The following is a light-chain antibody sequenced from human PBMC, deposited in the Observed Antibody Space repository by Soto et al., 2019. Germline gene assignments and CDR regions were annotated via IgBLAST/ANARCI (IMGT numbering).Light chain of an antibody. CDR3: PSYAGSTNYL. J-gene: IGLJ1*01. CDR2: EVS. Sequence: QSVLTQPASASGSPGQSVSISCTGTSRDVGGNNYVSWYQQHPGKAPKLRIYEVSKRPSAVPDRFSGSKSGNTASLTVSGLQAEDEADYFCPSYAGSTNYLFGTGTKVTVL. V-gene: IGLV2-8*01. CDR1: SRDVGGNNY.